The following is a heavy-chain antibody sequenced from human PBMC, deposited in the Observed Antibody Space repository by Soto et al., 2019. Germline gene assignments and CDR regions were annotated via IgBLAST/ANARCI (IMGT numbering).Heavy chain of an antibody. CDR3: AKYTTVVPAAMYYFDY. D-gene: IGHD2-2*01. V-gene: IGHV3-23*01. J-gene: IGHJ4*02. CDR1: GFTFSSYA. Sequence: EVQLLESGGGLVQPGGSLRLSCAASGFTFSSYAMSWVRQAPGKGLEWVSAISGSGGSTYYADSVKGRFTISRDNSKNTLYLQMNSLRAEDTAVYYCAKYTTVVPAAMYYFDYWGPGTLVTVSS. CDR2: ISGSGGST.